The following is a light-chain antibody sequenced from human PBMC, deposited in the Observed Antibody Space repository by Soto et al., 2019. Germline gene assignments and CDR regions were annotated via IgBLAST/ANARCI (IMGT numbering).Light chain of an antibody. V-gene: IGLV1-40*01. CDR2: GNS. CDR1: SSNIGAGYD. CDR3: QSYDSSWGEV. J-gene: IGLJ1*01. Sequence: QSVLTQPPSVSGAPGQRVTISCTGSSSNIGAGYDVHWYQQLPGTAPKLLIYGNSNRPSGVPDRFSGSKSGTSASLAITGLRAEDEADYYCQSYDSSWGEVFGTGTKVTVL.